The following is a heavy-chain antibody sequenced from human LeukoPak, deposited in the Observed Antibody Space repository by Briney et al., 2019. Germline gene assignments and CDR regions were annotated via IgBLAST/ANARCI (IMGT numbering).Heavy chain of an antibody. D-gene: IGHD3-16*01. CDR3: ARGDRRQKLNWFDP. J-gene: IGHJ5*02. CDR2: INPDSGFT. Sequence: ASVKVSCKASGYKFIDDYMHWVRQAPGQGLEFMGWINPDSGFTNYAQKFQGRVTMTRDTSISTAYMELSRLRSDDTAVYYCARGDRRQKLNWFDPWGQGTLVTVSS. CDR1: GYKFIDDY. V-gene: IGHV1-2*02.